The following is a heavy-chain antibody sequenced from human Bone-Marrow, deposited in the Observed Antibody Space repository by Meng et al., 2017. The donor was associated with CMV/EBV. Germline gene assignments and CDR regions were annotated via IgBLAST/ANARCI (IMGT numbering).Heavy chain of an antibody. Sequence: GESLKISFAASGFTFSDYYMSWIRQAPGKGLEWVSYISSSGSTIYYADSVKGRFTISREDAKNSFYLQMNSLTVGDTAVYFCARYNEQVGAMDCWGQGTLVTVSS. V-gene: IGHV3-11*04. J-gene: IGHJ4*02. CDR2: ISSSGSTI. CDR3: ARYNEQVGAMDC. CDR1: GFTFSDYY. D-gene: IGHD3-9*01.